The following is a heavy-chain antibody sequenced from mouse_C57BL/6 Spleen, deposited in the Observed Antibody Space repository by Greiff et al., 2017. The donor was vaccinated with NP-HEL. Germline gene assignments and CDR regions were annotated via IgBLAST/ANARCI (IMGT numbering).Heavy chain of an antibody. J-gene: IGHJ2*01. CDR2: INPNNGGT. Sequence: EVQLQQSGPELVKPGASVKISCKASGYTFTDYYMNWVKQSHGKSLEWIGDINPNNGGTSYNQKFKGKATLTVDKSSSTAYMELRSLTSEASAVYYCARGSHYYGSSPWYFDYWGQGTTLTVSS. CDR3: ARGSHYYGSSPWYFDY. V-gene: IGHV1-26*01. D-gene: IGHD1-1*01. CDR1: GYTFTDYY.